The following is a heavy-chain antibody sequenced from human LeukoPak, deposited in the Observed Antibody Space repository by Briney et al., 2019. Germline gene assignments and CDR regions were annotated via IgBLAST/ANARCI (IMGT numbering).Heavy chain of an antibody. CDR1: GFTFSNW. CDR2: MRRDGNEI. Sequence: GGSLRLSCSASGFTFSNWMSWVRQAPGKGLEWVANMRRDGNEIYYLDSVRGRFTISRDNAKNSLYLQMNSLRAEDTAVYYCARDQGGYPYYFDYWGQGTLVTVSS. J-gene: IGHJ4*02. CDR3: ARDQGGYPYYFDY. D-gene: IGHD3-22*01. V-gene: IGHV3-7*01.